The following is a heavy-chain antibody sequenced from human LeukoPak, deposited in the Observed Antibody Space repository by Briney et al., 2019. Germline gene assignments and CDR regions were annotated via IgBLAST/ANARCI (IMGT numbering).Heavy chain of an antibody. Sequence: SETLSLTCAVYGGSFSGYYWSWIRQPPGKGLEWIGEINHSGSTYYNPSLKSRVTISVDTSKNQFSLKLSSVTAADTAVYYCARLRWELPSDYWGQGTLVTVSS. J-gene: IGHJ4*02. CDR1: GGSFSGYY. D-gene: IGHD1-26*01. V-gene: IGHV4-34*01. CDR3: ARLRWELPSDY. CDR2: INHSGST.